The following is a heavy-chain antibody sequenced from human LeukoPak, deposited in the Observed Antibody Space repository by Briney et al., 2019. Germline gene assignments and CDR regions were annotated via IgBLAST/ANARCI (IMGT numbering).Heavy chain of an antibody. CDR3: AGQLLPNNWFDP. Sequence: ASVKVSFKVSGYTLTELSMHWVRQAPGKGLEWMGGFDPEDGETIYAQKFQGRVTMTEDTSTDTAYMELSSLRSEDTAVYYCAGQLLPNNWFDPWGQGTLVTVSS. J-gene: IGHJ5*02. D-gene: IGHD2-15*01. V-gene: IGHV1-24*01. CDR1: GYTLTELS. CDR2: FDPEDGET.